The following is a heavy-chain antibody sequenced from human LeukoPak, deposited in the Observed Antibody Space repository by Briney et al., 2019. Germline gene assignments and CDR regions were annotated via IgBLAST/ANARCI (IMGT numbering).Heavy chain of an antibody. CDR2: INHSGST. CDR3: ARHVYGGSGWYGYYFDY. D-gene: IGHD6-19*01. CDR1: GGSFSGYY. Sequence: PSETLSLTCAVYGGSFSGYYWSWIRQPPGKGLEWIGEINHSGSTNYNPSLKSRVTISVDTSKNQFSLKLSSVTAADTAVYYCARHVYGGSGWYGYYFDYWGQGTLVTVTS. J-gene: IGHJ4*02. V-gene: IGHV4-34*01.